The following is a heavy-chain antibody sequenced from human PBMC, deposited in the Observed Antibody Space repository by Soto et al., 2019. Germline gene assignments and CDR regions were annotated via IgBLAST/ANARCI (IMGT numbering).Heavy chain of an antibody. Sequence: QVQLQQWGAGLLKPSETLSLTCAVYGGSFSGYYWSWIRQPPGKGLEWIGEIIHSGSTNYNPSLKSRVTISVDTSKNQFSLKLSSVTAADTAVYYCAREVVTMVRGVIISAFDIWGQGTMVTVSS. CDR3: AREVVTMVRGVIISAFDI. CDR2: IIHSGST. D-gene: IGHD3-10*01. J-gene: IGHJ3*02. CDR1: GGSFSGYY. V-gene: IGHV4-34*12.